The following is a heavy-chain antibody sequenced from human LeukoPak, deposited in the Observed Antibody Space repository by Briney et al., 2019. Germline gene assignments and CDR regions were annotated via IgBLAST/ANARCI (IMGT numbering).Heavy chain of an antibody. CDR3: ASIAAARGAFDI. Sequence: ASVKVSCKASGYTFTSYGISWVRQAPGQGLERMGWISAYNGNTNYAQKLQGRVTMTTDTSTSTAYMELRSLRSDDTAVYYCASIAAARGAFDIWGQGTMVTVSS. CDR2: ISAYNGNT. D-gene: IGHD6-13*01. V-gene: IGHV1-18*01. CDR1: GYTFTSYG. J-gene: IGHJ3*02.